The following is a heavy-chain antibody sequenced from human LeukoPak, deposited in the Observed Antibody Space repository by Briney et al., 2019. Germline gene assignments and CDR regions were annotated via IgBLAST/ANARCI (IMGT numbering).Heavy chain of an antibody. CDR1: GGSISSYY. D-gene: IGHD6-19*01. CDR2: IYYSGST. Sequence: PSETLSLTCTVSGGSISSYYWSWIRQPPGKGLEWIGYIYYSGSTNYNPSLKSRVTISVDTSKNQFSLKLSSVTAADTAVYYCARAQYSSGWSFYYYYYMDVWGKGTTVTVSS. CDR3: ARAQYSSGWSFYYYYYMDV. V-gene: IGHV4-59*01. J-gene: IGHJ6*03.